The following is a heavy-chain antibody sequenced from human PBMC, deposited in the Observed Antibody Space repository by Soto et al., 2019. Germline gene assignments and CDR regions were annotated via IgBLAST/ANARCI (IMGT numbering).Heavy chain of an antibody. J-gene: IGHJ6*02. CDR3: ARVGHITNYGMAV. CDR2: IIPFFGTS. V-gene: IGHV1-69*01. D-gene: IGHD1-26*01. Sequence: QVQLVQSGAEVKKPGSSVKVSCGASGGTFSSYPINWVRQAPGQGLEWMGGIIPFFGTSNYAQKFQGRVTITEDVSTSTAYMELRSLRSEDTAVYYCARVGHITNYGMAVWGQGTTVTVSS. CDR1: GGTFSSYP.